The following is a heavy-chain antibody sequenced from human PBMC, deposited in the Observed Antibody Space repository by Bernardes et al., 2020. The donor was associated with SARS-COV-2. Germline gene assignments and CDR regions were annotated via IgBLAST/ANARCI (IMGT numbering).Heavy chain of an antibody. CDR3: AREVKSGTYYDFWSGYPYDAFDI. D-gene: IGHD3-3*01. CDR1: GGSISSYY. J-gene: IGHJ3*02. V-gene: IGHV4-59*01. Sequence: SETLSLTCTVSGGSISSYYWSWIRQPPGKGLEWIGYIYYSGSTNYNPSLKSRVTISVDTSKNQFSLKLSSVTAADTAVYYCAREVKSGTYYDFWSGYPYDAFDIWGQGTMVTVSS. CDR2: IYYSGST.